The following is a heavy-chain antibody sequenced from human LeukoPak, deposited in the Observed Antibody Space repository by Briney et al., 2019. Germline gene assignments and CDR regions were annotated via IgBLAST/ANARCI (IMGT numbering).Heavy chain of an antibody. J-gene: IGHJ6*02. CDR3: ARDGSITAAGSYYHYSMDV. V-gene: IGHV3-21*01. CDR2: ISSRSSYI. CDR1: GFTFSSYS. Sequence: GGSLRLSCAASGFTFSSYSMNWVRQAPGKGLEWVSSISSRSSYIYYADSMKGRFTISRDNAKNSLFLQMNSLRAEDTAVYYCARDGSITAAGSYYHYSMDVWGQGTTVTVSS. D-gene: IGHD6-13*01.